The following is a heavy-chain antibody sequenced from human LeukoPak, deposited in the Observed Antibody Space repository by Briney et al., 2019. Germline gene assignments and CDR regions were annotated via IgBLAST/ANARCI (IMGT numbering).Heavy chain of an antibody. CDR2: FDPEDGET. V-gene: IGHV1-24*01. J-gene: IGHJ5*02. Sequence: ASVKVSCQVSGYTLTELSMHWVRQAPGKGLEWMGGFDPEDGETICAQKFQGRVTMTEDTSTDTAYMELSSLRSEDTAVYYCASRGYSYGYRGYWFDPWGQGTLVTVSS. CDR3: ASRGYSYGYRGYWFDP. D-gene: IGHD5-18*01. CDR1: GYTLTELS.